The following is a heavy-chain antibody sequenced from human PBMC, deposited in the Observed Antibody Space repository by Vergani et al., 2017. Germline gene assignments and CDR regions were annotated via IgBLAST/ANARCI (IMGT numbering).Heavy chain of an antibody. Sequence: EVRLVQSGAVVKKSGESLKISCQASGYTFTNDWIGWVRQLPGEGFEWMGVIYPDDSVANYSPSFQGRVTLSVDLSISTAYLNWKSLEASDSAMYYCARQSTFCGGDCFSVAVEDWGQGTMVTVSS. CDR2: IYPDDSVA. V-gene: IGHV5-51*01. CDR1: GYTFTNDW. D-gene: IGHD2-21*02. J-gene: IGHJ3*01. CDR3: ARQSTFCGGDCFSVAVED.